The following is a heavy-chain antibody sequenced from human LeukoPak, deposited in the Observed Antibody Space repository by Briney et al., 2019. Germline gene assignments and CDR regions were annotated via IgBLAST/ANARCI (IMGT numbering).Heavy chain of an antibody. J-gene: IGHJ4*02. CDR3: DGGTSSYYFDY. D-gene: IGHD3-16*01. Sequence: SETLCLTCTVSGGSISSYYWSWLRQPPGKGLEWIGYIYNRGSTNYNPSLRSRVTISLDTSKNQFSLKLSSVTAADTAVYYCDGGTSSYYFDYWGQGTLVTVSS. CDR2: IYNRGST. CDR1: GGSISSYY. V-gene: IGHV4-59*01.